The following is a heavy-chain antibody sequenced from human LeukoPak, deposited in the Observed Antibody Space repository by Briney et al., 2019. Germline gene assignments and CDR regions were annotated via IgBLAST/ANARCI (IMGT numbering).Heavy chain of an antibody. CDR1: GYTFTGYY. CDR3: ARGGTVADEYYFDY. V-gene: IGHV1-69*06. J-gene: IGHJ4*02. Sequence: ASVKVSCKASGYTFTGYYMHWVRQAPGQGLEWMGGIIPIFGTANYAQKFQGRVTITADKSTSTAYMELSSLRSEDTAVYYCARGGTVADEYYFDYWGQGTLVTVSS. CDR2: IIPIFGTA. D-gene: IGHD6-19*01.